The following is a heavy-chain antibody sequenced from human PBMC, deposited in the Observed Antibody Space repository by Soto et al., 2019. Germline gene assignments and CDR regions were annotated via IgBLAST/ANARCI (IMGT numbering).Heavy chain of an antibody. CDR1: GFTFSKYA. Sequence: VQLEESGGGVVQPGRSLRLSCEASGFTFSKYAMAWVRQAPGKGLEWVSSISGSGVIKYYADSVQGRFTISRDNSNNTLSVQMNSLRVEDTAIYYCAKDLTSMVRVVLPSPWGQGILVTVSS. CDR3: AKDLTSMVRVVLPSP. D-gene: IGHD3-10*01. J-gene: IGHJ5*02. V-gene: IGHV3-23*04. CDR2: ISGSGVIK.